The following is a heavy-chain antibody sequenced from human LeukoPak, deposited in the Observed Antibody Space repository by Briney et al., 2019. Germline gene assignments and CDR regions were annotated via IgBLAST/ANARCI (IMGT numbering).Heavy chain of an antibody. D-gene: IGHD2-21*01. J-gene: IGHJ4*02. CDR3: AKDISIVVVIAPFDY. CDR1: GGSISSSSYY. CDR2: IYYSGST. V-gene: IGHV4-39*07. Sequence: SETLSLTCTVSGGSISSSSYYWGWIRQPPGKGLEWIGSIYYSGSTYYNPSLKSRVTISVDTSKNQFSLKLSSVTAADTAVYYCAKDISIVVVIAPFDYWGQGTLVTVSS.